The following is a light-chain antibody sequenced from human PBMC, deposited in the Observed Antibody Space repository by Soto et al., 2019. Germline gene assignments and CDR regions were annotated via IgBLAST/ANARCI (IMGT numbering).Light chain of an antibody. Sequence: QSALTQPASVSGSPGQSITISCTGTSSDVGGYNYVSWYQQHPGKAPKLMIYDVSNRPSRVSNRFSGSKSGNTASLAISGLQAEDEADYYGSSYTSSSTPYVFGTGTQLTVL. J-gene: IGLJ1*01. CDR1: SSDVGGYNY. CDR2: DVS. CDR3: SSYTSSSTPYV. V-gene: IGLV2-14*01.